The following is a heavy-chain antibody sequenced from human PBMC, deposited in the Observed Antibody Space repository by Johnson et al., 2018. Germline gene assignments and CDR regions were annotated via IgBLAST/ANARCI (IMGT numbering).Heavy chain of an antibody. V-gene: IGHV3-74*01. Sequence: VQLVEAGGGLVQPGGSLRLSCAASGFTFSSYWMQWVRQAPGKGLVWVSRINSDGSSTSYADSVQGRFTISRDNAKTTLYLQMHSLRADDTAVYYCARDLRGLFQGSYDHGLDVWGQGTTVTVSS. CDR1: GFTFSSYW. J-gene: IGHJ6*02. CDR3: ARDLRGLFQGSYDHGLDV. D-gene: IGHD3-10*01. CDR2: INSDGSST.